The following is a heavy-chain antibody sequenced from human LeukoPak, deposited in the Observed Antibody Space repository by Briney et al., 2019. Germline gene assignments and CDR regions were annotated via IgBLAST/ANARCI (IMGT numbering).Heavy chain of an antibody. CDR2: ISGSGGST. CDR1: GFTFSSYA. CDR3: ARGELWYPDY. D-gene: IGHD3-16*01. Sequence: GGSLRLSCAASGFTFSSYAMSWVRQAPGRGLEWVSAISGSGGSTYYADSVKGRFTISRDNSKNTLYLQMSSLRAEDTAVYYCARGELWYPDYWGQGTLVTVSS. J-gene: IGHJ4*02. V-gene: IGHV3-23*01.